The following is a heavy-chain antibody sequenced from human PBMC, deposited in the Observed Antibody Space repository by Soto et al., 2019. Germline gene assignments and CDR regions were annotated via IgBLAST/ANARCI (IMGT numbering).Heavy chain of an antibody. J-gene: IGHJ4*02. CDR3: ARSDYVRGSLYLAN. Sequence: GGSLRLSCAASGFTFSSYSMNWVHQAPGKGLEWVSYISSSSSTIYYADSVKGRFTISRDNAKNSLYLQMNSLRDEDTAVYYCARSDYVRGSLYLANWGQGTLVTVSS. CDR1: GFTFSSYS. D-gene: IGHD3-16*01. CDR2: ISSSSSTI. V-gene: IGHV3-48*02.